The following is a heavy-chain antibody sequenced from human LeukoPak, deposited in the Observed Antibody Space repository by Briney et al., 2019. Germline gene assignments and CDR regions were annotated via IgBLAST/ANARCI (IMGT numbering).Heavy chain of an antibody. CDR3: ARDLKGSFTIFGGDDAFDI. CDR1: GYTFTSYY. J-gene: IGHJ3*02. V-gene: IGHV1-46*01. Sequence: ASVKVSCKASGYTFTSYYMHWVRQAPGQGLEWMGIINPSGGSTSYAQKFQGRVTITADESTSTAYMELSSLRSEDTAVYYCARDLKGSFTIFGGDDAFDIWGQGTMVTVSS. D-gene: IGHD3-3*01. CDR2: INPSGGST.